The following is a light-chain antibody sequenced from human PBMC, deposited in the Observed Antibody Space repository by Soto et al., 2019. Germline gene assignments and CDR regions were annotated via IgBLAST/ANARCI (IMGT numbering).Light chain of an antibody. CDR3: QQRRNWPPLT. Sequence: EIVLTQSPATLSLSPGERATLSCRTSQSVSSYLAWYQQKPGQAPRLLIYDASNRATGIPARFSGSGSGTDFTLTISSLEPEDFAVYYCQQRRNWPPLTFGGGTKAEI. CDR2: DAS. J-gene: IGKJ4*01. CDR1: QSVSSY. V-gene: IGKV3-11*01.